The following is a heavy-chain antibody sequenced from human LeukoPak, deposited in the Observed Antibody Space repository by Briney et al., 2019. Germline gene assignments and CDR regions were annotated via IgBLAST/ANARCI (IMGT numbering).Heavy chain of an antibody. CDR1: EFTFSLYA. J-gene: IGHJ4*02. Sequence: GGSLRLSCAASEFTFSLYAVNWVRQAPGKGLEWVSYINDVSGDIHYADSVRGRFTISSDNAKNTLYLQMNSLRAEDTAVYYCARKTFQPRRIDCWGQGTLVIVSS. V-gene: IGHV3-21*05. CDR3: ARKTFQPRRIDC. CDR2: INDVSGDI. D-gene: IGHD1-14*01.